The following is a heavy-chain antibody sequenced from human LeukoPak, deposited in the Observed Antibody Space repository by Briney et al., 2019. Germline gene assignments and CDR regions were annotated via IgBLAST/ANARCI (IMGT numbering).Heavy chain of an antibody. J-gene: IGHJ4*02. D-gene: IGHD5-12*01. V-gene: IGHV4-59*01. CDR3: ARSKGHSGYDENFDY. CDR1: GGSISSYY. CDR2: IYYSGST. Sequence: SETLSLTCTVSGGSISSYYWSWIRQPPGKGLEWIGYIYYSGSTNYSPSLKGRVTISVDTSKNQFSLKLSSVTAADTAVYYCARSKGHSGYDENFDYWGQGTLVTVSS.